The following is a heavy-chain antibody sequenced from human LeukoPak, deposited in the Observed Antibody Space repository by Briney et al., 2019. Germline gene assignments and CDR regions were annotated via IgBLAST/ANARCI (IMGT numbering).Heavy chain of an antibody. J-gene: IGHJ4*02. CDR2: VNSDGSTT. V-gene: IGHV3-74*01. D-gene: IGHD6-13*01. CDR3: ARGYYSSSRIDY. Sequence: PGGSLRLSCAASGFPFSNYWMHWVRQAPGKGLVWVSRVNSDGSTTNYADSVKGRFTISRDNAENTLYMRMNSLGPEDTAVYYCARGYYSSSRIDYWGQGTLVTVSS. CDR1: GFPFSNYW.